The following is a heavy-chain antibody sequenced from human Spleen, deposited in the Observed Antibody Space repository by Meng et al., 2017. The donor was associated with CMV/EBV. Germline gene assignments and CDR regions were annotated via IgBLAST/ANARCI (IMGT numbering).Heavy chain of an antibody. D-gene: IGHD6-6*01. CDR1: GYSFANYW. CDR3: ARPDSSSSGRGFDY. V-gene: IGHV5-51*01. J-gene: IGHJ4*02. CDR2: IYPGESDT. Sequence: GESLKISCRGSGYSFANYWIGWVRQMPGKGLEWMGIIYPGESDTRYSPSFQGQVTISADKSISTAYLQWSSLKASDTAMYYCARPDSSSSGRGFDYWGQGTLVTVSS.